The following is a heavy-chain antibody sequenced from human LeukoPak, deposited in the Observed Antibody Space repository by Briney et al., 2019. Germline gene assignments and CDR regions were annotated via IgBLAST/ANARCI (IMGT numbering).Heavy chain of an antibody. V-gene: IGHV1-69*13. CDR3: ARVLGSGPTTSFDY. J-gene: IGHJ4*02. Sequence: SVKVSCKASGGTFSSYAISWVRQAPGQGLEWMGGIIPIFGTANYAQKFQGRVTITADESTSTAYMELSSLRSEDTAVYYCARVLGSGPTTSFDYWGQGTLVTVSS. CDR1: GGTFSSYA. D-gene: IGHD2-15*01. CDR2: IIPIFGTA.